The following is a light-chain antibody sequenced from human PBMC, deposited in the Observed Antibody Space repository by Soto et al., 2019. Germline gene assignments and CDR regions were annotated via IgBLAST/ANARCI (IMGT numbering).Light chain of an antibody. Sequence: EIAMTQSPATLSVSPGERSTLSCRASQSVSSNLAWYQQKPGQAPRLLIYGASTRATGMPARFSGSGSGTEFTLTISSLQSEDFAVYCCQQYNNWPPYTFGQGTKLEIK. V-gene: IGKV3-15*01. CDR3: QQYNNWPPYT. CDR1: QSVSSN. CDR2: GAS. J-gene: IGKJ2*01.